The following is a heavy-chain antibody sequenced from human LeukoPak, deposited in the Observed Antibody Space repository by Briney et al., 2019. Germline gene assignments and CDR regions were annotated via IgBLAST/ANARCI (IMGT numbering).Heavy chain of an antibody. D-gene: IGHD3-10*01. CDR2: VSQSGNT. Sequence: SETLSLTCTLSGDSITSSDHYWVWIRQSPGKGLEWIGSVSQSGNTYYRSSLKSRVPFSIDTSKNEFSLILTSVTAADTAQYYCARHLYYSASAFWYIDLWGRGTLVIVSP. CDR3: ARHLYYSASAFWYIDL. J-gene: IGHJ2*01. V-gene: IGHV4-39*01. CDR1: GDSITSSDHY.